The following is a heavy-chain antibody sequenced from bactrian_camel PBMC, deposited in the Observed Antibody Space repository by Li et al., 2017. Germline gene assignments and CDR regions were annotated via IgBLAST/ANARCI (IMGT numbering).Heavy chain of an antibody. V-gene: IGHV3S40*01. D-gene: IGHD3*01. CDR3: APDPRGSAY. J-gene: IGHJ4*01. CDR1: GYTYSINY. Sequence: QLVESGGGSVQAGGSLRLSCAASGYTYSINYIGWFRQAPGKEREGVAAINMDDGTTRYANSVKGRFTISQANAKNTVYLQMNSLKTEDSAVYYCAPDPRGSAYWGRGTQVTVS. CDR2: INMDDGTT.